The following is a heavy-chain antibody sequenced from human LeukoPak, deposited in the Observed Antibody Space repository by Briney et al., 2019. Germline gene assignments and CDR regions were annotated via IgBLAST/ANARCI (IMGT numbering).Heavy chain of an antibody. CDR3: AHSSTTVATPAFDI. CDR1: GFSLGTRGVG. CDR2: IYWNDDK. D-gene: IGHD4-23*01. J-gene: IGHJ3*02. V-gene: IGHV2-5*01. Sequence: KESGPTLLKPTQTLTLTCTFSGFSLGTRGVGVGWIRQPPGKALEWLALIYWNDDKRYSPSLKSRLTITKDTSKNQVVLTMTNMDPVDTATYYCAHSSTTVATPAFDIWGQGTMVTVS.